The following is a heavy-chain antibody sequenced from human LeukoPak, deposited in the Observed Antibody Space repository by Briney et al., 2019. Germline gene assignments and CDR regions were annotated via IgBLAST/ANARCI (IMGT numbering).Heavy chain of an antibody. CDR2: INHSGST. D-gene: IGHD4-17*01. CDR3: AKSYGEPGFFDY. Sequence: KPSETLSLTCAVYGGSFSGYYWSWIRQPPGKGLEWIGEINHSGSTNYNPSLKSRVTISVDTSKNQFSLKLSSVTAADTAVYYCAKSYGEPGFFDYWGQGTLVTVSS. CDR1: GGSFSGYY. J-gene: IGHJ4*02. V-gene: IGHV4-34*01.